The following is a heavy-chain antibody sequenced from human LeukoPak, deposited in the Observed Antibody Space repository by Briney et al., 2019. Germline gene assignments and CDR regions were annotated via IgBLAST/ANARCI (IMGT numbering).Heavy chain of an antibody. CDR1: GGSISSYY. CDR3: ARGSPQWFGELSPGPFDP. D-gene: IGHD3-10*01. J-gene: IGHJ5*02. CDR2: IYYSEST. V-gene: IGHV4-59*12. Sequence: SETLSLTCTVSGGSISSYYWSWIRQPPGKGLEWIGYIYYSESTNYNPSLKSRVTISVDTSKNQFSLKLSPVTAADTAVYYCARGSPQWFGELSPGPFDPWGQGTLVTVSS.